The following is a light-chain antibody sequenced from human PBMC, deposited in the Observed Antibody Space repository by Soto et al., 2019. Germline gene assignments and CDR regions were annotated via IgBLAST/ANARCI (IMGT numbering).Light chain of an antibody. CDR3: QQYQNLWT. CDR2: RAS. CDR1: QTIYSN. J-gene: IGKJ1*01. V-gene: IGKV3-15*01. Sequence: IMMTQSPATLSVSLGERVTLSCRAGQTIYSNVAWYQQRPGQAPRLLIYRASTRATGVPARFSGSGSGTEFTLTISSLQSEDFAIYYCQQYQNLWTFGQGTKVEIK.